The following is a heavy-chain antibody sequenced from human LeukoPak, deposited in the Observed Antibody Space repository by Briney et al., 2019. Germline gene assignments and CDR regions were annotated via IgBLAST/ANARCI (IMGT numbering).Heavy chain of an antibody. D-gene: IGHD5-12*01. V-gene: IGHV6-1*01. Sequence: SQTLSLTCAISGDGVSSNSAAWNWIRQSPSRGLEWLGRTYYRSKWYNDYAASVKSRITINPDTSKNQFSLQLNSVTPDDTAVYYCARDGATADWYFDLWGRGTLVTISS. CDR1: GDGVSSNSAA. CDR2: TYYRSKWYN. J-gene: IGHJ2*01. CDR3: ARDGATADWYFDL.